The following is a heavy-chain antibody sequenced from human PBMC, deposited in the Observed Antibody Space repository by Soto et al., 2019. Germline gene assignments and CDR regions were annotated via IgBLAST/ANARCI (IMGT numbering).Heavy chain of an antibody. Sequence: SGGSLRLSCAASGFTFSSDGMHWVRQVPGKGPGWVAVITYYESNKKYADSVKGRFTNSRDNAKDTLYLQMNSLKTEDTAVYYCTRHKYCSSTSCYTFDYYYGMDVWGQGTTVTVSS. CDR2: ITYYESNK. V-gene: IGHV3-30*03. D-gene: IGHD2-2*02. J-gene: IGHJ6*02. CDR1: GFTFSSDG. CDR3: TRHKYCSSTSCYTFDYYYGMDV.